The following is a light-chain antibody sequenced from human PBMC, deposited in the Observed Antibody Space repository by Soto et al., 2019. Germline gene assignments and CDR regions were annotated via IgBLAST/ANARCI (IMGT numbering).Light chain of an antibody. CDR1: QSVSSD. Sequence: VVTQSPATLSVFPGETATLSCRASQSVSSDLASYQQRPGQAPRLLIYGASTRATGIPARFRGSGSGTEFRLTISSLQSEDFATYYCQQYNTWHPKMAFGRGTKVEIK. V-gene: IGKV3-15*01. CDR3: QQYNTWHPKMA. J-gene: IGKJ1*01. CDR2: GAS.